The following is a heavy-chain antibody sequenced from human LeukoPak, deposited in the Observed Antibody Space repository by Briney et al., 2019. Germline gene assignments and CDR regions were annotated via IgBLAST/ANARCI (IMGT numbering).Heavy chain of an antibody. J-gene: IGHJ5*02. D-gene: IGHD6-6*01. V-gene: IGHV4-34*01. Sequence: SETLSLTCAVYGGSFSGYYWSWIRQPPGKGLGWIGEINHSGSTNYNPSLKSRVTISVDTSKNQFSLKLSSVTAADTAVYYCARGRLIAARSCWFDPWGQGTLVTVSS. CDR3: ARGRLIAARSCWFDP. CDR2: INHSGST. CDR1: GGSFSGYY.